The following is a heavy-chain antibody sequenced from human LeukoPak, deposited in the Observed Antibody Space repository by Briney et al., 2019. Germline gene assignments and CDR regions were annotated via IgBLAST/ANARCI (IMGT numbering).Heavy chain of an antibody. CDR2: IRSETDGGTS. J-gene: IGHJ1*01. CDR1: GFTFSNAW. D-gene: IGHD6-25*01. V-gene: IGHV3-15*01. CDR3: TTAAFH. Sequence: KPGGALRLSCAASGFTFSNAWMNWAPQPPGKGLEWVGHIRSETDGGTSDFAAPVKGRFTISRDDSENTLNLEMNSLKSEDTAVYDCTTAAFHWGQGTLVTVSS.